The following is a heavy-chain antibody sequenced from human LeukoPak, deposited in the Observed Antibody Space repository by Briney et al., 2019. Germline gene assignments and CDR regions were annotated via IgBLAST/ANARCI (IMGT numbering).Heavy chain of an antibody. CDR1: GFTFSSYS. D-gene: IGHD2-15*01. V-gene: IGHV3-21*01. CDR2: ISSSSSHI. CDR3: ARGVVVAANGAYWFDP. J-gene: IGHJ5*02. Sequence: GGSLRLSCAASGFTFSSYSMNWVRQAPGKGLEWVSSISSSSSHIYYADSVKGRFTISRDNAKNSLYLQMNSLRAEDTAVYYCARGVVVAANGAYWFDPWGQGTLVAVSS.